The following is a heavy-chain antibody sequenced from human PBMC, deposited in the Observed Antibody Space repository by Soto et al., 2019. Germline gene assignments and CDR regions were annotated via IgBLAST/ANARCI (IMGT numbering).Heavy chain of an antibody. Sequence: ASVKVSCKASGYTFTSYDINWVRQATGQGLEWMGWTNPNSGNTGYAQKFQGRVTMTRNTSISTAYMELSSLRSEDTAVYYCARGDCISTSCYADYWGQGTLVTVSS. CDR3: ARGDCISTSCYADY. D-gene: IGHD2-2*01. V-gene: IGHV1-8*01. CDR1: GYTFTSYD. J-gene: IGHJ4*02. CDR2: TNPNSGNT.